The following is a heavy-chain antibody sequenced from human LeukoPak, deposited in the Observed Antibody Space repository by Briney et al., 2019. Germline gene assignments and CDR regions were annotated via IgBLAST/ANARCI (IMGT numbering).Heavy chain of an antibody. CDR3: AGEWFGESPYVFDY. J-gene: IGHJ4*02. CDR2: INAGNGNT. D-gene: IGHD3-10*01. Sequence: GASVKVSCKASGYTFTSYAMHWVRQAPGQRLEWMGWINAGNGNTKYSQKFQGRVTITRDTSASTAYMELSSLRSEDTAVYYCAGEWFGESPYVFDYWGQGTLVTVSS. CDR1: GYTFTSYA. V-gene: IGHV1-3*01.